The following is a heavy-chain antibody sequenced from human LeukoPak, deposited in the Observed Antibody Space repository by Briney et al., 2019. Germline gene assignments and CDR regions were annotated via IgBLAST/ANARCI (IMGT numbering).Heavy chain of an antibody. D-gene: IGHD5-24*01. J-gene: IGHJ4*02. V-gene: IGHV3-30*18. CDR1: GFTFSSYG. CDR2: ISYDGSNK. CDR3: AKDQPPRDGPLVPDY. Sequence: PGGSLRLSCAASGFTFSSYGMHWVRQAPGKGLEWVAVISYDGSNKYYADSVKGRFTISRDNSKNTLYLQMNSLRAEDTAVYYCAKDQPPRDGPLVPDYWGQGTPVTVSS.